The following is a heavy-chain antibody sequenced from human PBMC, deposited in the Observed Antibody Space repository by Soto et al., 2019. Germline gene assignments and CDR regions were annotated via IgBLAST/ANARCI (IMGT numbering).Heavy chain of an antibody. Sequence: SETLSLTCAVSGGSISSGGYSWSWIRQPPGKGLEWIGYIYHSGRTYYNPSLKSRVTISVDMSKNQFSLKLSSVTAADSAVYYCARERPDGARLDPWGQGTLVTVSS. CDR2: IYHSGRT. CDR3: ARERPDGARLDP. CDR1: GGSISSGGYS. J-gene: IGHJ5*02. D-gene: IGHD5-12*01. V-gene: IGHV4-30-2*05.